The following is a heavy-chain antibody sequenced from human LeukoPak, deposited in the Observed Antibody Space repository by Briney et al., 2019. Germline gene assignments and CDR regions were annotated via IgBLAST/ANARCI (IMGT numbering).Heavy chain of an antibody. D-gene: IGHD2-21*02. V-gene: IGHV1-69*04. CDR1: GGTSSGYA. CDR3: ARDSDYCGGDCSSFDY. J-gene: IGHJ4*02. Sequence: GASVKVSCKASGGTSSGYATSWGRQAHGQGLEWMGRIIPILGIANYAQKFQGRVTITADKSTSTAYMELSSLRSEDTAVYYCARDSDYCGGDCSSFDYWGQGTLVTVSS. CDR2: IIPILGIA.